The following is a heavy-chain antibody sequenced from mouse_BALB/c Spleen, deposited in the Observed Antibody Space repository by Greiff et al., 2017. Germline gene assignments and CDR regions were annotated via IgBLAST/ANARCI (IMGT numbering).Heavy chain of an antibody. CDR3: AREGLRLQYFDV. J-gene: IGHJ1*01. CDR1: GYTFTSYW. Sequence: VKLVESGAELARPGASVKLSCKASGYTFTSYWMQWVKQRPGQGREWIGAIYPGDGDTRYTQKFKGKATLTADKSSSTAYMQLSSLASEDSAVYYCAREGLRLQYFDVWGAGTTVTVSS. CDR2: IYPGDGDT. V-gene: IGHV1-87*01. D-gene: IGHD1-2*01.